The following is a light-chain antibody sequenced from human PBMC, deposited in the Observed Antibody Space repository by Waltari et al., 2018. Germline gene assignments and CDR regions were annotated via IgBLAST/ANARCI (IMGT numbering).Light chain of an antibody. CDR3: QQRSNWQFT. J-gene: IGKJ3*01. CDR2: DAS. V-gene: IGKV3-11*01. CDR1: QSVSNS. Sequence: VLTQSPATLSLSPGERATLSCRASQSVSNSLAWYQQKPGQAPRLLIYDASNRAAGSPGRCCSSGSGTDFTLTISSLEPEDFAVYYCQQRSNWQFTFGPGTKVDIK.